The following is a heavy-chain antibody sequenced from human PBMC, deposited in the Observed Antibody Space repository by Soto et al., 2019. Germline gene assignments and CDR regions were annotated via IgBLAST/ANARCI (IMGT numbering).Heavy chain of an antibody. CDR1: GFTFNNAW. CDR2: MKSKSEGETT. J-gene: IGHJ4*02. Sequence: GGSLRLSCAASGFTFNNAWMGWVRQAPGQGLEWVGHMKSKSEGETTDYAAPAKGRFTISRDDSKNTVYLQMNSLTTEDTAVYYCTAQFYFDASGYSFDLWGQGTLVTVSS. D-gene: IGHD3-22*01. CDR3: TAQFYFDASGYSFDL. V-gene: IGHV3-15*01.